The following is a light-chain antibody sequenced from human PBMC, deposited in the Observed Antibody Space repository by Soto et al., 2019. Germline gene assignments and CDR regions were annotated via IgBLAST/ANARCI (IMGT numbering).Light chain of an antibody. J-gene: IGKJ4*01. CDR3: QQYHSYSPRT. Sequence: DIQMTHSPSTLSASVGDRVTITCRASQSISSWLAWYQQKPGKAPKLLIYDASSLESGVPSRFSGSGSGTEFTLTISSLQPDDFATYYCQQYHSYSPRTFGGATKVDIK. V-gene: IGKV1-5*01. CDR2: DAS. CDR1: QSISSW.